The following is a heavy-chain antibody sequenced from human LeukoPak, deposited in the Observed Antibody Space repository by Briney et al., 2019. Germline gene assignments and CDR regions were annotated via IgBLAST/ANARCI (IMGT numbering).Heavy chain of an antibody. CDR2: RHESGST. V-gene: IGHV4-59*08. Sequence: SETLSLTCTVSGDSIEYYCSWFRQPPGKGLEWMAQRHESGSTAYNPSLKRRLTIKRETPENQISLQLRSVTAADTAVYYCVKHSDRWHYSMDVWGQGTTVTVSS. CDR1: GDSIEYY. D-gene: IGHD1-26*01. CDR3: VKHSDRWHYSMDV. J-gene: IGHJ6*02.